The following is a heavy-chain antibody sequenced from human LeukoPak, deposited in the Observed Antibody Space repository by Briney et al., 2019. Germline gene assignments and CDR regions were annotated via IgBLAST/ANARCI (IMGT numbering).Heavy chain of an antibody. Sequence: GGSLRLSCAASGFTVTNYAMYWVRQAPGKGLEWVSAVSGRDDSTYYADSVKGRFTISRDTSKNTLFLQMDSLRAEDTAVYYCAKWGDYDILTGYYDPDYWGQGTLVTVSS. V-gene: IGHV3-23*01. J-gene: IGHJ4*02. CDR2: VSGRDDST. CDR1: GFTVTNYA. CDR3: AKWGDYDILTGYYDPDY. D-gene: IGHD3-9*01.